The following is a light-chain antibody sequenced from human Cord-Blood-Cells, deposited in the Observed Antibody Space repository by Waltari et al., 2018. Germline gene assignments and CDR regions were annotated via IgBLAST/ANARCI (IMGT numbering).Light chain of an antibody. CDR2: KDS. CDR3: QQYNSYSIT. Sequence: DIQMTQSPSTLSASVGDRVTITCRASQSISSWLAWYQQKPGKAPKLLIYKDSSLESGVPSRFSGSGSGTEFTLTISSLQPDDFATYYCQQYNSYSITFGQGTRLEIK. J-gene: IGKJ5*01. CDR1: QSISSW. V-gene: IGKV1-5*03.